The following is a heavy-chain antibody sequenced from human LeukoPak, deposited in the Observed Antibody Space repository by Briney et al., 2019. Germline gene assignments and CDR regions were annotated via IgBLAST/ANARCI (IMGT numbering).Heavy chain of an antibody. CDR1: GGTFSSYA. Sequence: ASVKVSCKASGGTFSSYAISWVRQAPGQGLEWMGGIIPIFGTANYAQKFQGRVTMTRDTSTSTVYMELSSLRSEDTAVYYCARDRAGGDYWGQGTLVTVSS. CDR3: ARDRAGGDY. V-gene: IGHV1-69*05. D-gene: IGHD3-10*01. CDR2: IIPIFGTA. J-gene: IGHJ4*02.